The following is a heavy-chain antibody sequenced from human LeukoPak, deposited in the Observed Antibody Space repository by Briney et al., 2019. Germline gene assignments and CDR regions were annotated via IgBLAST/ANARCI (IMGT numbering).Heavy chain of an antibody. CDR2: IYHSGST. CDR1: GGSISSGGYS. V-gene: IGHV4-30-2*01. J-gene: IGHJ5*02. CDR3: ARMSSGYYWDWFDP. D-gene: IGHD3-22*01. Sequence: SETLSLTCAVSGGSISSGGYSWSWIRQPPGKGLEWIGYIYHSGSTYYNPSLKSRVTISVDRSKNQFSLKLSSVTAADTAVYYCARMSSGYYWDWFDPWGQGTLVTVSP.